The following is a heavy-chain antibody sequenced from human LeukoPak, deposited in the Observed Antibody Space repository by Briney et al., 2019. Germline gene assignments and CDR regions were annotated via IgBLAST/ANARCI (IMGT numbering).Heavy chain of an antibody. Sequence: GGSLRLSCAASGFTFSSYAMSWVRQAPGKGLEWVSAISGSGGSTYYADSVKGRFTISRDNSKNTLFLQMNSLRADDTAVYYCAKDSYDILTGYHQNWGQGTLVTVSS. V-gene: IGHV3-23*01. J-gene: IGHJ4*02. CDR2: ISGSGGST. CDR1: GFTFSSYA. D-gene: IGHD3-9*01. CDR3: AKDSYDILTGYHQN.